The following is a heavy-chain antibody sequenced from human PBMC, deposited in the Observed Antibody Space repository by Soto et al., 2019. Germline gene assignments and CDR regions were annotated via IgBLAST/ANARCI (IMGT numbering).Heavy chain of an antibody. CDR3: ARAWVCSSASMGVFDY. CDR1: GGSISSYY. CDR2: IYYSGST. V-gene: IGHV4-59*01. Sequence: SETLSLTCTVSGGSISSYYWSWIRQPPGKGLEWIGYIYYSGSTNYNPSLKSRVTISVDTSKNQFSLKLSSVTAADTAVYYCARAWVCSSASMGVFDYWGQGTLVTVSS. D-gene: IGHD6-6*01. J-gene: IGHJ4*02.